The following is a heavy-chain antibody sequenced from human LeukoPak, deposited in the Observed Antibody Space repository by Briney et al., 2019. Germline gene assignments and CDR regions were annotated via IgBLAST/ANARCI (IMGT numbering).Heavy chain of an antibody. CDR1: GFTFSTYW. CDR3: ARAGYSLGFDY. V-gene: IGHV3-74*01. J-gene: IGHJ4*02. Sequence: PGGSLRLSCAASGFTFSTYWMHWVRQAPGKGLVWVSHINSDGSSTSYADSVKGRFTISRDNAKNTLYLQMNSLRADDTAVYFCARAGYSLGFDYWGQGTLLTVSS. D-gene: IGHD6-13*01. CDR2: INSDGSST.